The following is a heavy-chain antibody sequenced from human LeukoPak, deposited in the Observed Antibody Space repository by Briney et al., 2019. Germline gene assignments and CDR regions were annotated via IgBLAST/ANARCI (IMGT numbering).Heavy chain of an antibody. J-gene: IGHJ2*01. CDR1: GFTFSTYS. V-gene: IGHV3-21*01. CDR2: ISSSGSYI. Sequence: GGSLRLSCAASGFTFSTYSMNWVRQAPGKGLEWVSSISSSGSYIYYADSVMGRFTISRDNAKNSLYLQRNSLRVEDTAVYYCARAVTSLLIWYFDLWGRGTLVTVSS. D-gene: IGHD4-11*01. CDR3: ARAVTSLLIWYFDL.